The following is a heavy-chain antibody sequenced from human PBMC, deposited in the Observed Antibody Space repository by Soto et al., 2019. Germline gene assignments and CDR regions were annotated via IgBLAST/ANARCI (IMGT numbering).Heavy chain of an antibody. J-gene: IGHJ5*02. CDR3: AKTFITGSPSNWFDP. V-gene: IGHV3-23*01. CDR1: GFTFSSYA. Sequence: GGSLRLSCAASGFTFSSYAMNWVRQAPGKGLEWVSGISGSGGTTEYADSVRGRFTISRDNSMNTLFLQMNSLRAEDTAIYYCAKTFITGSPSNWFDPWGQGTLVTVSS. CDR2: ISGSGGTT. D-gene: IGHD1-20*01.